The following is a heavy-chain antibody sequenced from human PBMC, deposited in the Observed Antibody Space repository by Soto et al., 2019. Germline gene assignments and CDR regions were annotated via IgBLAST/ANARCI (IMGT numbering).Heavy chain of an antibody. CDR3: ASSYSSSSRPIDY. V-gene: IGHV1-69*13. CDR1: GGTFSSYA. J-gene: IGHJ4*02. D-gene: IGHD6-6*01. Sequence: ASVKVSCKASGGTFSSYAISWVRQAPGQGLEWMGGIIPIFGTANYAQKFQGRVTITADESTSTAYMELSSLRSEDTAVYYCASSYSSSSRPIDYWGQGTLVTVSS. CDR2: IIPIFGTA.